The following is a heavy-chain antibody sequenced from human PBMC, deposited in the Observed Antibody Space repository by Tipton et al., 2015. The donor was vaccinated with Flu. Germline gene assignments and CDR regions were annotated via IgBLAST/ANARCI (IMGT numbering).Heavy chain of an antibody. Sequence: TLSLTCAVSGGSVTRSSYYWGRIRQPPGKGLEWIGSIYYSGSTYYNPSLKSRVSISVDTSKIQFSLKLTSMTAADTAVYYCARGTPLWFGDLDYWGQGTLVTVSS. CDR1: GGSVTRSSYY. CDR2: IYYSGST. V-gene: IGHV4-39*07. J-gene: IGHJ4*02. D-gene: IGHD3-10*01. CDR3: ARGTPLWFGDLDY.